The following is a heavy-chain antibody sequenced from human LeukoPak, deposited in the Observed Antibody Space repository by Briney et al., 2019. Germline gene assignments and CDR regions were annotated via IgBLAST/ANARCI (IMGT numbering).Heavy chain of an antibody. V-gene: IGHV1-18*01. D-gene: IGHD5-18*01. CDR1: GYTFTSYG. Sequence: SVKVSCKASGYTFTSYGISGVRQARGQGLEWMGWISAYSGNTNYAQKLQGRVTMTTHTSTSTAYMELRSLRSDDTAVYYCARLWLQLWSPYYFDYWGQGTLVTVSS. J-gene: IGHJ4*02. CDR3: ARLWLQLWSPYYFDY. CDR2: ISAYSGNT.